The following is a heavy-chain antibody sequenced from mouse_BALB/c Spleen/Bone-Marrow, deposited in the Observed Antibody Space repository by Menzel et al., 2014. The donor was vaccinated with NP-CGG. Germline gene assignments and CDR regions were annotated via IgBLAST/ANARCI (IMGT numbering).Heavy chain of an antibody. V-gene: IGHV1-14*01. J-gene: IGHJ4*01. Sequence: VQLKDSGPELVKPGASVKMSCKASGYTLTSYVMHWVKQKPGQGLEWIGYINPYNDGTKYNEKFKGKATLTSDKSSSTAYMELSSLTSEDSAVYYSAGGDYAMDYWGQGTSVTVSS. CDR2: INPYNDGT. CDR3: AGGDYAMDY. CDR1: GYTLTSYV.